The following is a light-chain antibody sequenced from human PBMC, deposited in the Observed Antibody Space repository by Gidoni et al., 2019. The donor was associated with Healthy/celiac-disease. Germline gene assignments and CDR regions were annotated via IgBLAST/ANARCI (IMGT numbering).Light chain of an antibody. CDR2: DAY. J-gene: IGKJ1*01. Sequence: DIQMTQSPSSLSASGGDRVTITCQASQDISNYLNWYQQKPGKAPKLLFYDAYKLETGVPSWFSGSGSGTDFTFTISSLQPEDIATYYCQQYDNLPWTFGQGTKVEIK. CDR1: QDISNY. CDR3: QQYDNLPWT. V-gene: IGKV1-33*01.